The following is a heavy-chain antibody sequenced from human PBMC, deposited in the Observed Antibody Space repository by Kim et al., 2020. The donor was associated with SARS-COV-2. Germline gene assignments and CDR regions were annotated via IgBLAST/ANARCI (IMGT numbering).Heavy chain of an antibody. CDR1: GFTFSSYG. J-gene: IGHJ6*02. D-gene: IGHD5-12*01. CDR3: ASERVRWLQLRDYYYYGMDV. Sequence: GGSLRLSCAASGFTFSSYGMHWVRQAPGKGLEWVAVISYDGSNKYYADSVKGRFTISRDNSKNTLYLQMNSLRAEDTAVYYCASERVRWLQLRDYYYYGMDVWGQGTTVTVSS. CDR2: ISYDGSNK. V-gene: IGHV3-33*05.